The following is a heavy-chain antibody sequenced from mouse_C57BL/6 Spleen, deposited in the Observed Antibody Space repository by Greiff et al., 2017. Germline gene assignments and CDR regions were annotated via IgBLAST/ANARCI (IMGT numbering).Heavy chain of an antibody. CDR3: ARLGDYDESYAMDY. V-gene: IGHV1-82*01. CDR2: IYPGDGDT. J-gene: IGHJ4*01. D-gene: IGHD2-4*01. CDR1: GYAFSSSW. Sequence: QVQLQQSGPELVKPGASVKISCKASGYAFSSSWMNWVKQRPGKGLEWIGRIYPGDGDTNYNGKFKGKATLTADKSSSTAYMQLSSLTSEDSAVYFCARLGDYDESYAMDYWGQGTSVTVSS.